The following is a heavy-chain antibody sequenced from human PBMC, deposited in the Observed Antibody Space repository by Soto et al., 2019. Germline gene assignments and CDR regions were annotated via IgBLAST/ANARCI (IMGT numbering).Heavy chain of an antibody. D-gene: IGHD3-10*01. V-gene: IGHV5-10-1*01. CDR3: ARLRDYYGSGSYIRYYYGMDV. CDR1: GYSFTSYW. Sequence: PGESLKISCKGSGYSFTSYWISWVRQMPGKGLEWMGRIDPSDSYTNYSPSFQGHVTISADKSISTAYLQWSSLKASDTAMYYCARLRDYYGSGSYIRYYYGMDVWGQGTTVTVSS. CDR2: IDPSDSYT. J-gene: IGHJ6*02.